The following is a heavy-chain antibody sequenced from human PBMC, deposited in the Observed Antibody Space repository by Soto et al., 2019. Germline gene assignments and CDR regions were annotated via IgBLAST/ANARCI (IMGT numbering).Heavy chain of an antibody. J-gene: IGHJ4*02. D-gene: IGHD6-19*01. CDR1: GGSFSGYY. CDR2: INHSGST. CDR3: AREYSSGYNHY. Sequence: SETLSLTCAVYGGSFSGYYWSWIRQPPGKGLEWIGEINHSGSTNYNPSLKSRVTISVDTSKNQFSLKLSSVTAADTAVYYCAREYSSGYNHYWGQGTLVTVSS. V-gene: IGHV4-34*01.